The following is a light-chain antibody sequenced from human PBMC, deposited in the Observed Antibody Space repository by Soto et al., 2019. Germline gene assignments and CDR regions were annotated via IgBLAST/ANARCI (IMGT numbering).Light chain of an antibody. V-gene: IGLV1-47*01. Sequence: QAVVTQPPSASGTPGQRVTISCSGSSSNIGSDYVSWYQQLPGTAPKLLIYRNNQRPSGVPDRFSGSKSGTSASLAISGLRSEDEADYYCAAWDDGLSGLVFGGGTKVTVL. CDR1: SSNIGSDY. CDR2: RNN. CDR3: AAWDDGLSGLV. J-gene: IGLJ2*01.